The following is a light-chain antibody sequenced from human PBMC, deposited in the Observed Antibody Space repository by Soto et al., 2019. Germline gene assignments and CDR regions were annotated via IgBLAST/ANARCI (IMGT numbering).Light chain of an antibody. CDR3: QSYDSSVSGYV. CDR2: GNN. J-gene: IGLJ1*01. V-gene: IGLV1-40*01. CDR1: SANIGAAYN. Sequence: QYVLTEPPSVCGAPGQRVTISCTGTSANIGAAYNVDWYQQLPGTAPKLLIYGNNNRPSGVPARFSGSKSGTSASLAIAGLQPEDEGDYYCQSYDSSVSGYVFGTGTKVTVL.